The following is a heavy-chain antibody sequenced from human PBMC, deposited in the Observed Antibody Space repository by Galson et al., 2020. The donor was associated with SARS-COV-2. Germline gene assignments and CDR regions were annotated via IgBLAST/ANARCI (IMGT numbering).Heavy chain of an antibody. V-gene: IGHV3-30*04. J-gene: IGHJ4*02. D-gene: IGHD5-18*01. CDR3: AREGIQLWDPFDY. Sequence: GGSLRLSCAASGFTFSSYAMHWVRQAPGKGLEWVAVISYDGSNKYYADSVKGRFTISRDNSKNTLYLQMNSLRAEDTAVYYCAREGIQLWDPFDYWGQGTLVTVSS. CDR1: GFTFSSYA. CDR2: ISYDGSNK.